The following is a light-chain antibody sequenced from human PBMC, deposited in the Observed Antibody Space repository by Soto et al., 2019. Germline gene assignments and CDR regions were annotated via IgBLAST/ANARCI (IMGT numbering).Light chain of an antibody. V-gene: IGKV3-20*01. CDR2: DAS. Sequence: EIVLTQSPGTLSLSPGERATLSCRASQSVGSDFLAWYQQRPGQPPRILIFDASTRATGIPARFSGSGSGTEFTLTISRLEPEDFAVYYCQQYDKWISITFGQGTRLEIK. CDR1: QSVGSDF. J-gene: IGKJ5*01. CDR3: QQYDKWISIT.